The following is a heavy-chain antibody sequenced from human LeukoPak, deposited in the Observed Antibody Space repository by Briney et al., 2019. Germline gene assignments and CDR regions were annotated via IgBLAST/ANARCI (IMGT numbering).Heavy chain of an antibody. CDR3: AKARGLIGGAFDI. D-gene: IGHD3-22*01. Sequence: PGGSLRLSCAASGFTFSNYTMNWVRQAPGKGLEWVSSIRSSSSYIYYADSVKGRFTISRDNAKNSLYLQMNSLRTEDTALYYCAKARGLIGGAFDIWGQGTMVTVSS. CDR1: GFTFSNYT. CDR2: IRSSSSYI. J-gene: IGHJ3*02. V-gene: IGHV3-21*04.